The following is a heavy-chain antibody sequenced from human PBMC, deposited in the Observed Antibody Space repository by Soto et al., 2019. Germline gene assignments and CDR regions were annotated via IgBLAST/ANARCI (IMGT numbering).Heavy chain of an antibody. CDR1: GGTFSSYA. D-gene: IGHD2-15*01. Sequence: SVKVSCKASGGTFSSYAISWVRQAPGQGLEWMGGIIPIFDTANYAQKFQGRVTITADESTSTAYMELSSLRSEDTAVYYCARHDCSRSSCYYYYYYGMYVCGQGTSVIVSS. V-gene: IGHV1-69*13. J-gene: IGHJ6*02. CDR3: ARHDCSRSSCYYYYYYGMYV. CDR2: IIPIFDTA.